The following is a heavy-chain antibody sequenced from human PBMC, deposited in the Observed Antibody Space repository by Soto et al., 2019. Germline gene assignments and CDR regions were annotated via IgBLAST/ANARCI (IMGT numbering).Heavy chain of an antibody. CDR1: GYSFTSYW. CDR3: ARSGYYYLYYYYGMDV. D-gene: IGHD3-22*01. Sequence: PGESLKISCQGSGYSFTSYWIGWVRQMPGKGLEWMGIIYPGDSDTRYSPSFQGQVTISADKSISTAYLQWSSLKASDTAMYYCARSGYYYLYYYYGMDVWGQGTTVTVSS. J-gene: IGHJ6*02. CDR2: IYPGDSDT. V-gene: IGHV5-51*01.